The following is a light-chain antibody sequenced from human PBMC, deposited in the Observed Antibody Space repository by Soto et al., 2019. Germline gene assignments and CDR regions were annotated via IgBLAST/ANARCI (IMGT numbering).Light chain of an antibody. CDR1: QDISNY. Sequence: DIQMTQSPSSLSASVGDRVTITCQASQDISNYLNWYQQKPGKAPKLLIYDASNLETGVPSRFGGSGSGTDFTFTISSLQPEDIAQYYCQQYDNLPLTFGGGTKVEIK. CDR3: QQYDNLPLT. J-gene: IGKJ4*01. CDR2: DAS. V-gene: IGKV1-33*01.